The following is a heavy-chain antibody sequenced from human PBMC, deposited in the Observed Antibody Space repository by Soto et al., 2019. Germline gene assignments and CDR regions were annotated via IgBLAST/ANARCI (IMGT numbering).Heavy chain of an antibody. D-gene: IGHD3-3*02. CDR2: IYYSGST. Sequence: TSETLSLTCTVSGGSISSSSYYWGLIRQPPGKGLEWIGSIYYSGSTYYNPSLKSRVTISVDTSKNQFSLKLSSVTAADTAVYYCASPKIAFYNWFDPWGQGTLVTSPQ. J-gene: IGHJ5*02. CDR3: ASPKIAFYNWFDP. CDR1: GGSISSSSYY. V-gene: IGHV4-39*01.